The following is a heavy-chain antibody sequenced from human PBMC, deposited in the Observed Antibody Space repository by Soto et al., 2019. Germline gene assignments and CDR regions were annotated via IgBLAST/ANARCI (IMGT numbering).Heavy chain of an antibody. Sequence: EVQLLESGGGLVQPGGSLRLSCAASGVTFSSYAMSWVRQAPGKGLELVSAISGRGGSTYYADSVKGRFTISRDNSENTVDLQMNSLRAEDTAVYYCAKDAASLVGATPFGYWGQGTLVTVSS. CDR2: ISGRGGST. CDR1: GVTFSSYA. J-gene: IGHJ4*02. D-gene: IGHD1-26*01. V-gene: IGHV3-23*01. CDR3: AKDAASLVGATPFGY.